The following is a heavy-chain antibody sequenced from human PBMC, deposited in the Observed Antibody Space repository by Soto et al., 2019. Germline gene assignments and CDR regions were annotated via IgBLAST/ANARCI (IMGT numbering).Heavy chain of an antibody. D-gene: IGHD2-15*01. CDR2: ISSSSSYI. J-gene: IGHJ4*02. Sequence: EVQLVESGGGLVKPGGSLRLCCAASGFTFSSYSMNWVRQAPGKGLEWVSSISSSSSYIYYADSVKGRFTISRDNAKNSLYLQMNSLRAEDTAVYYCASPAISMLRTDYFDYWDQGTLVTVSS. V-gene: IGHV3-21*01. CDR3: ASPAISMLRTDYFDY. CDR1: GFTFSSYS.